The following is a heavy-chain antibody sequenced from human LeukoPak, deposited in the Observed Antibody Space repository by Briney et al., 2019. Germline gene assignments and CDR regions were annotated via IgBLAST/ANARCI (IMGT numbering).Heavy chain of an antibody. V-gene: IGHV1-69*06. CDR2: IIPIFGTA. Sequence: SVKVSCKASGGTFSSYAISWVRQAPGQGLEWMGGIIPIFGTANYAQKFQGRVTITADKSTSTAYMELSSLRSEDTAVYYCARDPHATYYFYMDVWGKGTTVTIS. CDR3: ARDPHATYYFYMDV. J-gene: IGHJ6*03. CDR1: GGTFSSYA.